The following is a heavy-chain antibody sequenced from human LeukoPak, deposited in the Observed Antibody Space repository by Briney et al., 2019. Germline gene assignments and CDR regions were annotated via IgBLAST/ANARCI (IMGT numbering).Heavy chain of an antibody. CDR1: GYTFTGYY. V-gene: IGHV1-2*04. D-gene: IGHD3-10*01. CDR3: AREDPGSGSYGAYYYYGMDV. CDR2: INPNSGGT. Sequence: ASVKVSCKASGYTFTGYYMHWVRQAPGQGLEWMGWINPNSGGTNYAQKFQGWVTMTRDTSISTAYMELSRLRSDDTAVYYCAREDPGSGSYGAYYYYGMDVWGQGTTVTVSS. J-gene: IGHJ6*02.